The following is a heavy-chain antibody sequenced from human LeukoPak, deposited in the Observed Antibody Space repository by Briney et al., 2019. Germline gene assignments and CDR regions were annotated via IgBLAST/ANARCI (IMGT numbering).Heavy chain of an antibody. J-gene: IGHJ1*01. D-gene: IGHD6-19*01. V-gene: IGHV2-5*02. CDR3: AHSYSSGCYRGFQH. CDR1: GFSLGTSGVG. CDR2: IYWDDDK. Sequence: SGPTLVKPTQTLTLTCTFSGFSLGTSGVGVGWIRQPPGKALEWLALIYWDDDKRYSPSLKSRLTITKDTSKNQVVLTMTNMDPVDTATYYCAHSYSSGCYRGFQHWGQGTLVTVSS.